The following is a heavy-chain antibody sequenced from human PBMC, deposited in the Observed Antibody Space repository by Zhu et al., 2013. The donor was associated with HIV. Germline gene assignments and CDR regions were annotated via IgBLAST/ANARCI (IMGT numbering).Heavy chain of an antibody. J-gene: IGHJ4*02. Sequence: QVQLVQSGAEVKKPGASVKVSCKASGQTFTGYYMHWVRQAPGQGLEWIGWINTNSGGTSYAQKFQGRVTMTRDTSISTIYMELSSLTADDSAVYYCARETKVAGATGDFDFWGQGGPGHRLL. D-gene: IGHD1-26*01. CDR2: INTNSGGT. CDR1: GQTFTGYY. V-gene: IGHV1-2*02. CDR3: ARETKVAGATGDFDF.